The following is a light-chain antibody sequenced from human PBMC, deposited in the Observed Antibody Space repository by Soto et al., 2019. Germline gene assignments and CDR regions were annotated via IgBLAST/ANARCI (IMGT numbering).Light chain of an antibody. V-gene: IGLV2-14*01. CDR1: STDVGRYNY. CDR2: DVS. CDR3: TSYTSDSTYV. J-gene: IGLJ1*01. Sequence: QSVLTQPASVPGSPGQWTTISCTGTSTDVGRYNYVSWYQQHPGKAPKLMVYDVSNRPSWVSNRFSGSKSGITASLTISGLQAEDEADYYCTSYTSDSTYVFGTGTKVTVL.